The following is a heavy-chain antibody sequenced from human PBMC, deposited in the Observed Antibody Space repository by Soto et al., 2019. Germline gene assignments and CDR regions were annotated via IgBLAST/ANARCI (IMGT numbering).Heavy chain of an antibody. CDR2: MNPNSGNT. CDR3: ARGQTKRKIFGVVISPRWFDP. D-gene: IGHD3-3*01. Sequence: ASVKVSCKASGYTFTSYDINWVRQATGQGLEWMGWMNPNSGNTGYAQKFQGRVTMTRNTSISTAYMELSSLRSEDTAVYYCARGQTKRKIFGVVISPRWFDPWGQGTLVTVSS. V-gene: IGHV1-8*01. J-gene: IGHJ5*02. CDR1: GYTFTSYD.